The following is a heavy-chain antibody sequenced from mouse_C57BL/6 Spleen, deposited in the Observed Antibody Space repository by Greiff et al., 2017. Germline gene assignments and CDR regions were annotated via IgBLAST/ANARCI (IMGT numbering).Heavy chain of an antibody. J-gene: IGHJ1*03. CDR1: GFTFSDYG. D-gene: IGHD2-5*01. CDR2: ISSGSSTI. CDR3: ARRYSKGYFDV. V-gene: IGHV5-17*01. Sequence: EVMLVESGGGLVKPGGSLKLSCAASGFTFSDYGMHWVRQAPEKGLEWVAYISSGSSTIYYADTVKGRFTISRDNAKNTLFLQMTSRRSEDTAMYYCARRYSKGYFDVWGTGTTVTVSS.